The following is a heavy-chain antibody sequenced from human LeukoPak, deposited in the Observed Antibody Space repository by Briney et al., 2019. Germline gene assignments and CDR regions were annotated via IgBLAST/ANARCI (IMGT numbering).Heavy chain of an antibody. CDR3: ADVNSGSYSPFDY. Sequence: PGGSLRLTCAASGFTFSSYAMSWVRQAPGKGLEWVSAISGSGGSTYYADSVKGRFTISRDNSKNTLYLQMNSLRAEDTAVYYCADVNSGSYSPFDYWGQGTLVTVSS. J-gene: IGHJ4*02. V-gene: IGHV3-23*01. CDR1: GFTFSSYA. CDR2: ISGSGGST. D-gene: IGHD1-26*01.